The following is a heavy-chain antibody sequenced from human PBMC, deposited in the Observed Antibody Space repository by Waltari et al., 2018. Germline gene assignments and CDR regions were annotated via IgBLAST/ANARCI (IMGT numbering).Heavy chain of an antibody. CDR2: VSYSGTT. CDR3: ATYIGASVGTAAFDV. Sequence: QLQLQESGPRRVRPSETLSLTCRGPGVSITSNRHCWAWIRQSPGQGLEWIGTVSYSGTTYISPSLKSRVSVSRDTSKNQVSLILGSVTAADMAVYYCATYIGASVGTAAFDVWGQGTMVTVSS. V-gene: IGHV4-39*01. CDR1: GVSITSNRHC. D-gene: IGHD5-12*01. J-gene: IGHJ3*01.